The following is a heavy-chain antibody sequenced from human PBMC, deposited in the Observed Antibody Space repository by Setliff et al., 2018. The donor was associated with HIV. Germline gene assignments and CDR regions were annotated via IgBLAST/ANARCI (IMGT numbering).Heavy chain of an antibody. D-gene: IGHD2-21*02. V-gene: IGHV5-51*01. CDR2: IFPGDSKM. CDR1: GYSFTSYW. CDR3: ARGVAALTASFDY. J-gene: IGHJ4*02. Sequence: GESLKISCKGSGYSFTSYWIAWVRQKPGKGLEWMGIIFPGDSKMHYSPSFQGRVTLSVDKSISSAYLQWSSLQTSDSGMYYCARGVAALTASFDYWGQGSLVTVSS.